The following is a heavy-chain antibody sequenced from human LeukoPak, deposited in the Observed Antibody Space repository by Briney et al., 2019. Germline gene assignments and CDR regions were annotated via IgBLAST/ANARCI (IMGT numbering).Heavy chain of an antibody. CDR1: GDSISSGGYY. CDR3: ARQTGSGLFILP. Sequence: SETLSLTCTVSGDSISSGGYYWSWIRQPAGKGLEWIGRISSSGSTNYNPSLKSRFTISVDTSKNQFSLKVTSVTAADTAVYYCARQTGSGLFILPGGQGTLVTVSS. V-gene: IGHV4-61*02. J-gene: IGHJ4*02. CDR2: ISSSGST. D-gene: IGHD3/OR15-3a*01.